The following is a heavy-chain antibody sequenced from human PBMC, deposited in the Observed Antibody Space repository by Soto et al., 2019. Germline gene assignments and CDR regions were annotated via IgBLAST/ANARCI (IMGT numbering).Heavy chain of an antibody. Sequence: SVKFSFKASGYTFTSYALHWLRQAPGQGLEWMGWINAGDGSTKYSEHFQGRVTITLDTSATTVFVELTGLKSEDTALYYSARTEWFPPYFDYWGQGTLVTVSS. V-gene: IGHV1-3*01. J-gene: IGHJ4*02. CDR2: INAGDGST. CDR1: GYTFTSYA. D-gene: IGHD3-3*01. CDR3: ARTEWFPPYFDY.